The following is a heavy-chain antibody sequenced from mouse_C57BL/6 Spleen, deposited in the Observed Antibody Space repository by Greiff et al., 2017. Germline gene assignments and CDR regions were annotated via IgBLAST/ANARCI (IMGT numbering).Heavy chain of an antibody. CDR3: ARVEDSRYFDV. CDR2: IHPNSGST. Sequence: VQLQQPGAELVKPGASVKLSCKASGYTFTSYWMHWVKPRPGQGLEWIGMIHPNSGSTNYNEKFKGKATLTVDKSSSTAYMQLSSLTSEDSAVDYCARVEDSRYFDVWGTGTTVTVSS. V-gene: IGHV1-64*01. CDR1: GYTFTSYW. J-gene: IGHJ1*03.